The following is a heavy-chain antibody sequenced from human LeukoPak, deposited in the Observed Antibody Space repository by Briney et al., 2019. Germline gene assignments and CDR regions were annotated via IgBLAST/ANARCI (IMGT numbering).Heavy chain of an antibody. J-gene: IGHJ4*02. D-gene: IGHD5-12*01. Sequence: GGSLRLSCAVSGFTFDDYAMHWVRQVPGKGLEWVSGINWNSDSIGYAVRGRFTISRDSAKNSLYLQMNSLRVEDTALYYCVTNGGGDSGYGNFDYWGQGTLVTVSS. CDR2: INWNSDSI. CDR1: GFTFDDYA. CDR3: VTNGGGDSGYGNFDY. V-gene: IGHV3-9*01.